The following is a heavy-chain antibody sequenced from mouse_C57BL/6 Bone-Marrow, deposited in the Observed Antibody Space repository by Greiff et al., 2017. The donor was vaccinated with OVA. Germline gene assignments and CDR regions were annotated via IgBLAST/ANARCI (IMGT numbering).Heavy chain of an antibody. CDR1: GYTFTDYE. V-gene: IGHV1-15*01. Sequence: QVQLQQSGAELVRPGASVTLSCKASGYTFTDYEMHWVKQTPVHGLEWIGAIDPETGGTAYNQKFQGKAILTADKSSSTAYMELRSLTSEDSAVYYCTNLTGNYFDYWGQGTTLTVSS. CDR3: TNLTGNYFDY. J-gene: IGHJ2*01. CDR2: IDPETGGT. D-gene: IGHD4-1*01.